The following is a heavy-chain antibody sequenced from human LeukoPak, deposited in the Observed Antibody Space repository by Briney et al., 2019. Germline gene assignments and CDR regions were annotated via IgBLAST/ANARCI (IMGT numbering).Heavy chain of an antibody. V-gene: IGHV3-23*01. CDR2: ISGSGGST. CDR3: AKDALIVVVPAAMDY. Sequence: GGSLRLSCAASGFTFSSYAMSWVRQAPGKGLEWVSAISGSGGSTYYADSVKGRFTISRDNSKNTLYLQMNSLRVEDTAVYYCAKDALIVVVPAAMDYWGQGTLVTVSS. J-gene: IGHJ4*02. CDR1: GFTFSSYA. D-gene: IGHD2-2*01.